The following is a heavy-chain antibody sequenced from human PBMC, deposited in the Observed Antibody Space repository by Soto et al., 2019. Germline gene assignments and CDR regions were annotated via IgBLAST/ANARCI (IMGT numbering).Heavy chain of an antibody. CDR1: GFNFSPST. Sequence: GGSLRLSCAASGFNFSPSTMHWVRQAPGKGLEWVSAISGSGGSTYYADSVKGRFTISRDNSKNTLYLQMNSLRAEDTAVYYCAKDWGIAAAGTYYFDYWGQGTLVTVSS. D-gene: IGHD6-13*01. CDR3: AKDWGIAAAGTYYFDY. CDR2: ISGSGGST. J-gene: IGHJ4*02. V-gene: IGHV3-23*01.